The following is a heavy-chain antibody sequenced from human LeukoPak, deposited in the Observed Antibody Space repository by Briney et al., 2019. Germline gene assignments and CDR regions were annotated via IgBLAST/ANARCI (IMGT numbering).Heavy chain of an antibody. Sequence: GGSLRLSCAASGFTFSSYGMHWVRHAPGKGLEWVAVIWYDGSNKYYADSVKSRFTISRDNSKNALYLQMNSLRAEDTAVYYCARDRGDHPDYWGQGTLVTVPS. CDR1: GFTFSSYG. J-gene: IGHJ4*02. V-gene: IGHV3-33*01. CDR2: IWYDGSNK. D-gene: IGHD3-10*01. CDR3: ARDRGDHPDY.